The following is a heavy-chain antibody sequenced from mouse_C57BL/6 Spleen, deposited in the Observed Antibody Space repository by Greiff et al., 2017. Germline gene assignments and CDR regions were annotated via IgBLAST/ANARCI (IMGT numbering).Heavy chain of an antibody. V-gene: IGHV5-6*01. CDR2: ISSGGSYT. J-gene: IGHJ1*03. Sequence: EVQLMESGGDLVKPGGSLKLSCAASGFTFSSYGMSWVRQTPDKRLEWVATISSGGSYTYYPDSVKGRFTISRDNAKNTLYLQMSSLKSEDTAMYYCARRGTTVVDWYFDVWGTGTTVTVSS. D-gene: IGHD1-1*01. CDR1: GFTFSSYG. CDR3: ARRGTTVVDWYFDV.